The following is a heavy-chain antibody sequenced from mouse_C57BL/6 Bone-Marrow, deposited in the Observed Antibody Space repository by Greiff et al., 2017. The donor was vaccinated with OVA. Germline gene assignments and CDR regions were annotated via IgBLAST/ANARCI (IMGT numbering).Heavy chain of an antibody. CDR2: INPNNGGT. Sequence: VQLQQSGPELVKPGASVKISCKASGYTFTDYSMNWVKQSHGKSLEWIGDINPNNGGTSYNQKFKGKATLTVDKSSSTAYMELRSLTSEDSAVYYCARNLLWYRHWYFDVWGTGTTVTVSS. D-gene: IGHD2-10*01. J-gene: IGHJ1*03. CDR3: ARNLLWYRHWYFDV. V-gene: IGHV1-26*01. CDR1: GYTFTDYS.